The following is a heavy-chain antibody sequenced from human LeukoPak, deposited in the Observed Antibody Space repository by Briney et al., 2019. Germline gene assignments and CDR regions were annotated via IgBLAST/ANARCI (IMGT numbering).Heavy chain of an antibody. CDR2: ISYDGSNK. J-gene: IGHJ3*02. CDR1: GFTFSSYG. D-gene: IGHD3-10*01. Sequence: GGSLRLSCAASGFTFSSYGMHWVRQAPGKGLEWVAVISYDGSNKYYADSVKGRFTISRDNSKNTLYLQMNSLRAEDTAVYYCAKDLALLWFGQTHNDAFDIWGQGTMVTVSS. V-gene: IGHV3-30*18. CDR3: AKDLALLWFGQTHNDAFDI.